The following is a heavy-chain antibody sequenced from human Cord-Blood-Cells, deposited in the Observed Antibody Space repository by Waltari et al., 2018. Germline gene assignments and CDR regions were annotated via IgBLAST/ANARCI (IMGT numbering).Heavy chain of an antibody. CDR1: GGSISSSSYY. CDR3: ARREDGDYWFDP. D-gene: IGHD4-17*01. CDR2: IYYSGST. Sequence: QLQLQESGPGLVKPSETLSLTCTVSGGSISSSSYYWGWVRQPPGKGLEWIGSIYYSGSTYYSPSLKSRVTISVDTSKNQFSLKLSSVTAADTAVYYCARREDGDYWFDPWGQGTLVTVSS. J-gene: IGHJ5*02. V-gene: IGHV4-39*01.